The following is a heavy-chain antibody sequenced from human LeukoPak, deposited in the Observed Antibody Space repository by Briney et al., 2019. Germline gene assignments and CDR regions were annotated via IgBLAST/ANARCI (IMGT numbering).Heavy chain of an antibody. CDR3: AREVAMVRGVWFDY. CDR2: IYYSGST. Sequence: PSETLSLTCTVSGGSISSYYWSWIRQPPGKGLEWIGYIYYSGSTNYNPSLKSRVTISVDTSKHQFSLKLSSVTAADTAVYYCAREVAMVRGVWFDYWGQGTLVTVSS. V-gene: IGHV4-59*01. J-gene: IGHJ4*02. CDR1: GGSISSYY. D-gene: IGHD3-10*01.